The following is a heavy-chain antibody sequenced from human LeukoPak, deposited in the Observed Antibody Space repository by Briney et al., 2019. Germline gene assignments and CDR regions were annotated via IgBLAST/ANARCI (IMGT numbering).Heavy chain of an antibody. D-gene: IGHD6-6*01. CDR1: GDTLNEIS. V-gene: IGHV1-24*01. Sequence: ASVKVPCRVSGDTLNEISLHWVRQTPGKGLEWMGGLHPEDREVIYAQKFQGRVTMTEDSSTDTAYMDLRSLRSEDAAVYYCATAEQLVWGQGTLVTVSS. CDR2: LHPEDREV. CDR3: ATAEQLV. J-gene: IGHJ4*02.